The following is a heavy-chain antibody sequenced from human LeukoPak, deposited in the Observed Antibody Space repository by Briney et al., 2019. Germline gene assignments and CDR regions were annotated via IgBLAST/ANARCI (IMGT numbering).Heavy chain of an antibody. Sequence: GGSLRLSCAASGFTFSNYWMTWVRQAPGKGLEWVANINRDGSERYYVHSVKGRFTISRDDAKSSLYLQMNSLRAEDTAVYYCARRNAMDVWGQGTTVTVSS. CDR2: INRDGSER. J-gene: IGHJ6*02. CDR3: ARRNAMDV. CDR1: GFTFSNYW. V-gene: IGHV3-7*03.